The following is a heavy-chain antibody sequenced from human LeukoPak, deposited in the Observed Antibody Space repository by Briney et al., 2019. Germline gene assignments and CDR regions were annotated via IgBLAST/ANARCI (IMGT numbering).Heavy chain of an antibody. V-gene: IGHV3-21*01. D-gene: IGHD3-10*01. CDR3: ARDSYCRGIWFGELFRCYYGMDV. Sequence: GGSLRPSCAASGFTFSSYSMNWVRQAPGKGLEWVSSISSSSSYIYYADSVKGRFTISRDNAKNSLYLQMNSLRAEDTAVYYCARDSYCRGIWFGELFRCYYGMDVWGQGTTVTVSS. CDR2: ISSSSSYI. CDR1: GFTFSSYS. J-gene: IGHJ6*02.